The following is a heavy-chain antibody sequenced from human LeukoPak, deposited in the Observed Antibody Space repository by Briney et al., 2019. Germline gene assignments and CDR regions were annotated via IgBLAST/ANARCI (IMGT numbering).Heavy chain of an antibody. CDR2: IDASGST. V-gene: IGHV4-4*09. CDR3: ARQGYYYDRSAYYVYYFDY. D-gene: IGHD3-22*01. CDR1: DDSFSSCY. Sequence: SESLPLTCNVSDDSFSSCYWSWLRQSPGKGLEWIGHIDASGSTNYNPSLKSRVTISVDTSKNQFSLKLSSMTAADTAVYYCARQGYYYDRSAYYVYYFDYWGQGTLVTVSS. J-gene: IGHJ4*02.